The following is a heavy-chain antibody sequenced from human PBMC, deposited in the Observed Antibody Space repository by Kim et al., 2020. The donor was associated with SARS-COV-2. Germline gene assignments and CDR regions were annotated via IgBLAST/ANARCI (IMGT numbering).Heavy chain of an antibody. J-gene: IGHJ4*02. Sequence: TDYPPSLKSQLPISMDRSRNRFSLTLTSVTAADTAVYYCARGPYSDYFDYWGQGTLVAVSS. CDR3: ARGPYSDYFDY. D-gene: IGHD4-4*01. CDR2: T. V-gene: IGHV4-30-2*01.